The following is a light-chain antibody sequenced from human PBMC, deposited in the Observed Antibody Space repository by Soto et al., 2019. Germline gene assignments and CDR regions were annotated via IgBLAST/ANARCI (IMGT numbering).Light chain of an antibody. CDR2: SSS. J-gene: IGKJ2*01. CDR1: QSVGSN. V-gene: IGKV3-15*01. CDR3: QHYIQWPRFT. Sequence: EIVMTQSPVTLSVSPGERATLSCRASQSVGSNLAWYQQKPGHAPRLLVFSSSTRATDVPARFTGSGSGTEFTLTVSSLQSEDVAVYFCQHYIQWPRFTFGQGTMLEIK.